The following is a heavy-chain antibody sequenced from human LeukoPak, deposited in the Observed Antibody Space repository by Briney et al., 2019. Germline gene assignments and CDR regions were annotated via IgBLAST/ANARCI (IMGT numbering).Heavy chain of an antibody. J-gene: IGHJ5*02. CDR1: GGSISSYY. D-gene: IGHD3-3*01. CDR3: ARGIVFITIFGVDQEEDNWFDP. V-gene: IGHV4-4*07. Sequence: SETLSLTCTVSGGSISSYYWSWIRQPAGKGLEWIGRIYTSGSTNYNPSLKSRVTISVDTSKNQFSLKLSSVTAADTAVYYCARGIVFITIFGVDQEEDNWFDPWGQGTLVTVSS. CDR2: IYTSGST.